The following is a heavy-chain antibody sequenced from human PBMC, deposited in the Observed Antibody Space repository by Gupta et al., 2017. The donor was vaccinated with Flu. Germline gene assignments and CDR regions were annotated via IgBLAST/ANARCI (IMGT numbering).Heavy chain of an antibody. CDR2: ISSSSSYI. CDR1: GFTFSTDG. D-gene: IGHD6-19*01. J-gene: IGHJ4*02. CDR3: ARAWDVTVAGTFDY. Sequence: EVQLVESGGGLVKPGGSLRLSCAASGFTFSTDGMNWVRKAPGKGLEWVSSISSSSSYIYYADSVKGRFTISRHNAKNSLYLQMNSLRAEDTAVYYCARAWDVTVAGTFDYWGQGTLVTVSS. V-gene: IGHV3-21*01.